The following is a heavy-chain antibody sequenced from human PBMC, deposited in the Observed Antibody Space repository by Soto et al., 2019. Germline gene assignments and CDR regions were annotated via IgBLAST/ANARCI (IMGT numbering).Heavy chain of an antibody. Sequence: GGSLRLSCAASGFTYSSYWMHWVRQAPGKGLEWISYINSGGSTAYYADSVKGRFTISRDNAKNSLYLQMNSLRAEDSAIYYCECYHSSGYPDYWGQGTLVTVSS. CDR3: ECYHSSGYPDY. CDR1: GFTYSSYW. V-gene: IGHV3-48*04. D-gene: IGHD3-22*01. J-gene: IGHJ4*02. CDR2: INSGGSTA.